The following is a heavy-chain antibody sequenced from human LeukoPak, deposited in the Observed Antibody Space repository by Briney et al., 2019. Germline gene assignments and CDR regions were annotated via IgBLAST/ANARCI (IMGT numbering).Heavy chain of an antibody. CDR2: IYYSGST. CDR1: GYSISSSNW. Sequence: SDTLSLTCAVSGYSISSSNWWGWIRQPPGKGLEWIGYIYYSGSTYYNPSLKSRVTISVDTSKNQFSLKLSSVTAADTAVYYCARQSGYSYGRFDYWGQGTLVTVSS. V-gene: IGHV4-28*01. CDR3: ARQSGYSYGRFDY. J-gene: IGHJ4*02. D-gene: IGHD5-18*01.